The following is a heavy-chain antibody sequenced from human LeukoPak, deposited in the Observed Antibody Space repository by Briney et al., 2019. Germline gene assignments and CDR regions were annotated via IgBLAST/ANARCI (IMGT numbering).Heavy chain of an antibody. Sequence: GGSLRLSXAASGFTFRKYWMSWVRQAPGKGLEWVANIHPDGEEKYHVDFVEGRFTIFRDNAKNLLYLQMDSLRVEDTAVYYCARGDDFSGDYWGPGTLVTVSS. V-gene: IGHV3-7*04. CDR1: GFTFRKYW. D-gene: IGHD3/OR15-3a*01. J-gene: IGHJ4*02. CDR3: ARGDDFSGDY. CDR2: IHPDGEEK.